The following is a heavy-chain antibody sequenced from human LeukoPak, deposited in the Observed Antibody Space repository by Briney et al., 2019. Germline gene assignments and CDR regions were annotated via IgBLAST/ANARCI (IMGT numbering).Heavy chain of an antibody. Sequence: QSGGSLRLSCGGSGFTFSRYWMHWLRHAPGKGLVWVSRISTDGSSTSYADSVKGRFTISRDNGKNTLYLQMNSLRAEDTAVYYCASYLTSIPSGMDVWGQGTTVTVSS. D-gene: IGHD2/OR15-2a*01. V-gene: IGHV3-74*01. J-gene: IGHJ6*02. CDR3: ASYLTSIPSGMDV. CDR1: GFTFSRYW. CDR2: ISTDGSST.